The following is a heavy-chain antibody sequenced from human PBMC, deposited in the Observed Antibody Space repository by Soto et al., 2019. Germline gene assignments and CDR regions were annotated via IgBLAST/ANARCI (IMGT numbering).Heavy chain of an antibody. CDR3: ARGHQRYYYYYGMDV. D-gene: IGHD6-25*01. CDR2: INHSGST. J-gene: IGHJ6*02. V-gene: IGHV4-34*01. CDR1: GGSFSGYY. Sequence: QVQLQQWGAGLLKPSETLSLTCAVYGGSFSGYYWSWIRQPPGKGLEWIGEINHSGSTNYNPSLKSRVTISVDTSKNQFSLKLSSVTAADTAVYYCARGHQRYYYYYGMDVWGQGTTVTVSS.